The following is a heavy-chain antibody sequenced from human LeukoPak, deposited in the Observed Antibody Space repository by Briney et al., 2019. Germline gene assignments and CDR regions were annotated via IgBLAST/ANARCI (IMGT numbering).Heavy chain of an antibody. D-gene: IGHD4-17*01. V-gene: IGHV3-21*01. CDR1: GSTFTSST. CDR2: ISSSSRDT. J-gene: IGHJ6*02. Sequence: GGSLRLSCAASGSTFTSSTINWVRQAPGKGLEWVASISSSSRDTYYADSVKGRFTISRDNGEKSLYLQMSSLRAEDTAVYYCARERVDFGDWSRYYHYGMDVWGQGTTVTVTS. CDR3: ARERVDFGDWSRYYHYGMDV.